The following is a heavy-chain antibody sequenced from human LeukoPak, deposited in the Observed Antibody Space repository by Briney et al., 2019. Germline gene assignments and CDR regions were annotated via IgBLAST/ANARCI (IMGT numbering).Heavy chain of an antibody. Sequence: SGPTLVNPTQTLTLTCTFSGFSLITSGVGEGWIRQSPGKALEWVAIIYWDNDKRYSPYLRNRLTIAKDTSNNQVVLVMTNMDPVDTATYFCAHIMITYGGVLRDDAFDVWGPGTVVTVSP. D-gene: IGHD3-16*01. V-gene: IGHV2-5*02. J-gene: IGHJ3*01. CDR1: GFSLITSGVG. CDR2: IYWDNDK. CDR3: AHIMITYGGVLRDDAFDV.